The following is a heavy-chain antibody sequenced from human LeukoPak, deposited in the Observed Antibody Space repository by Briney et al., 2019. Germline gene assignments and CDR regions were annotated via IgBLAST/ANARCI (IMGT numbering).Heavy chain of an antibody. CDR3: ARDGLWAFDY. J-gene: IGHJ4*02. CDR1: GFTFSSYS. D-gene: IGHD5-18*01. CDR2: ISSSGSTI. V-gene: IGHV3-48*04. Sequence: GGSLRLSCAASGFTFSSYSMNWVRQAPGKGLEWLSYISSSGSTIYYADSVKGRFTISRDNAKNSLYLQMNSLRAEDTAVYYCARDGLWAFDYWGQGTLVTVSS.